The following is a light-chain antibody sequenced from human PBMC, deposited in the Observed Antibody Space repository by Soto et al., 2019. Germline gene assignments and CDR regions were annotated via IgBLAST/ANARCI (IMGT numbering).Light chain of an antibody. CDR1: PSLVDSDGIAY. CDR2: KVS. V-gene: IGKV2-30*01. J-gene: IGKJ4*01. Sequence: DVVMTQSPLSLPVTLGQPASISFRSNPSLVDSDGIAYLSWFPRXPGRSPXXLMYKVSNPDSGVPARFSGSGSGTDFALKISRVEAEDSGVDYCMQALQPPLFGGGTQVDIK. CDR3: MQALQPPL.